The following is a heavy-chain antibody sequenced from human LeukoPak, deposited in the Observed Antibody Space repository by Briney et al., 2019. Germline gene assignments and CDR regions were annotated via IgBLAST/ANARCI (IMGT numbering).Heavy chain of an antibody. Sequence: GRSLRLSCAASGFTFSSYGMHWVRQVPGKGLEWVAVIWYDGSDKYYADSVKGRCTISRDNSKNTLYLQMNSLRAEDTAVYYCVRGTGYSAYDYDFDYWGRGTLVTVSS. CDR1: GFTFSSYG. CDR2: IWYDGSDK. D-gene: IGHD5-12*01. J-gene: IGHJ4*02. CDR3: VRGTGYSAYDYDFDY. V-gene: IGHV3-33*01.